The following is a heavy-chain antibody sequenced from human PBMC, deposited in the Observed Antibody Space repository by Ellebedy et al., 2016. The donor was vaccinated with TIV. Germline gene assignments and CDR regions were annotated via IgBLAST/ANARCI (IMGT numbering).Heavy chain of an antibody. CDR2: INAGNGNT. D-gene: IGHD6-19*01. J-gene: IGHJ4*02. V-gene: IGHV1-3*01. Sequence: ASVKVSCKASGYTFTSYAMHWVRQAPGQRLEWMGWINAGNGNTKYSQKFQGRVTITRDTSASTAYMELSSLRSEDTAVYYCARARIAVAGTDFDYWGQGTLVTVSS. CDR1: GYTFTSYA. CDR3: ARARIAVAGTDFDY.